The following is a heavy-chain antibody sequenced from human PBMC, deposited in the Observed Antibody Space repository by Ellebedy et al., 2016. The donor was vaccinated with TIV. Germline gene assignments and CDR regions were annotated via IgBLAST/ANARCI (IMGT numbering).Heavy chain of an antibody. CDR1: GFNFNSYW. J-gene: IGHJ5*02. D-gene: IGHD4-17*01. CDR2: IYQDGGVQ. Sequence: GESLKLSCAASGFNFNSYWMSWVRQAPGKGLEWVANIYQDGGVQYYVDSVQGRFTISRDNADNSLFLQMNSPRAEDTAVYYCARRGSYGDYAVQINSWFDTWGRGTLVAVSS. V-gene: IGHV3-7*01. CDR3: ARRGSYGDYAVQINSWFDT.